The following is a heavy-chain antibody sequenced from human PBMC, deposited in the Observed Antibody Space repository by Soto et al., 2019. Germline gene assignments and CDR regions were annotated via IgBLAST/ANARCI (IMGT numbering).Heavy chain of an antibody. CDR2: IYYSGST. J-gene: IGHJ4*02. CDR1: GGSISSYY. Sequence: PSETLSLTCTVSGGSISSYYWSWIRQPPGKGLEWIGYIYYSGSTNYNPSLKSRVTISVDTSKSQFSLKLSSVTAADTAVYYCARAYYDLVDYWGQGTLVTVYS. CDR3: ARAYYDLVDY. D-gene: IGHD5-12*01. V-gene: IGHV4-59*01.